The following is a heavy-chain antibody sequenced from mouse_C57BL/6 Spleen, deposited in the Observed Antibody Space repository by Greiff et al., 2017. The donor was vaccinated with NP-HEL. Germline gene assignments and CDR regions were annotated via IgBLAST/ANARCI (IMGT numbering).Heavy chain of an antibody. Sequence: EVQRVESGGGLVQPGGSLSLSCAASGFTFTDYYMSWVRQPPGKALEWLGFIRNKANGYTTEYSASVKGRFTISRDNSQSILYLQMNALRAEDSATYYCASLYDGYYTWFAYWGQGTLVTVSA. CDR2: IRNKANGYTT. V-gene: IGHV7-3*01. CDR3: ASLYDGYYTWFAY. J-gene: IGHJ3*01. CDR1: GFTFTDYY. D-gene: IGHD2-3*01.